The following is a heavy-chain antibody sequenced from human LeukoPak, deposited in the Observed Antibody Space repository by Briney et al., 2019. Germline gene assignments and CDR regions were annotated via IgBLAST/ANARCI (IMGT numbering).Heavy chain of an antibody. Sequence: SETLSLTCAVYGGSFSVYYWSWIRQPPGKGLEWIGEINHSGSTNYNPSLKSRVTISVDTSKNQFSLKLSSVTAADTAVYYCARGHYDFWSGPRGNWFDPWGQGTLVTVSS. CDR3: ARGHYDFWSGPRGNWFDP. J-gene: IGHJ5*02. V-gene: IGHV4-34*01. D-gene: IGHD3-3*01. CDR2: INHSGST. CDR1: GGSFSVYY.